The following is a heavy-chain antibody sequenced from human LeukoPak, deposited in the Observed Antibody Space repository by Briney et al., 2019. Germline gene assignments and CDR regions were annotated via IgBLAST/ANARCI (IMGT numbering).Heavy chain of an antibody. D-gene: IGHD1-26*01. J-gene: IGHJ3*02. CDR2: TKEDGSVK. Sequence: GGSLRLSCTASGFTFSTSWMTWVRQASGEGLEWIANTKEDGSVKNYVDSVKGRFTISRDNAKNSVFLEMNSLRAEDTALYFCARDSAFFAFDIWGQGTMVTVSS. CDR3: ARDSAFFAFDI. V-gene: IGHV3-7*01. CDR1: GFTFSTSW.